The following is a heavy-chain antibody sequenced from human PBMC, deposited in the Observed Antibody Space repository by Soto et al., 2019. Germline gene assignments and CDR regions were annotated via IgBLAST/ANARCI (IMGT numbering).Heavy chain of an antibody. D-gene: IGHD2-15*01. CDR2: ISGSGGST. V-gene: IGHV3-23*01. CDR3: AKGGDDCSGGTCYYYYYGMDV. J-gene: IGHJ6*02. CDR1: GFTFSSYV. Sequence: PGGSLRLSCAASGFTFSSYVMSWVRQAPGKGLEWVSAISGSGGSTYYADSVKGRITISRDNSKNTLYLQMNSLRAEDTAVYYCAKGGDDCSGGTCYYYYYGMDVWGQGTTVTISS.